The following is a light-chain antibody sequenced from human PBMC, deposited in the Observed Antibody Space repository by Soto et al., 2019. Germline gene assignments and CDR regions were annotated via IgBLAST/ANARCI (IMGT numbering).Light chain of an antibody. CDR1: QSLLHSHGYHY. Sequence: DIVMTQSPLSLPVTPGEPASISCRSSQSLLHSHGYHYLDWYLQKPGQSPQLLIYLAYNRASGVPDRFSGSGSGTDFTLKISRVEAADVGVYYCQQYNNWPSITVGQGTRREIK. CDR3: QQYNNWPSIT. V-gene: IGKV2-28*01. CDR2: LAY. J-gene: IGKJ5*01.